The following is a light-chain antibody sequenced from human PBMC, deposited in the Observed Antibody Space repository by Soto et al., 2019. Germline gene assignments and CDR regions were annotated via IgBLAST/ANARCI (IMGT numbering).Light chain of an antibody. J-gene: IGKJ5*01. CDR1: QGISSY. V-gene: IGKV1-39*01. CDR2: AAS. CDR3: QQSYSTPIT. Sequence: IQLTQSPSSLSAPVGDRVTITCRASQGISSYLAWYQQKPGQAPKLLIYAASSLPRGVPSRFRGSGSGTDFTLTISSLQPEDFATYYCQQSYSTPITFGQGTRLEIK.